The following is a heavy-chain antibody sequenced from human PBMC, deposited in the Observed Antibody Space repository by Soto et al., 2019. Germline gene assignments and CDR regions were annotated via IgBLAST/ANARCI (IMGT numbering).Heavy chain of an antibody. V-gene: IGHV4-31*03. Sequence: QVQLQESGPGLVKPSQTLSLTCTVSGGSISSGGYYWSWIRQHPGKGLEWIGYLYYSGSTYYNPSLTRRVTISVDTSKNQCYLKLSSVTAADTAVYYCARGGDNYYDSSGYYDWGQGTLGTFSS. CDR2: LYYSGST. D-gene: IGHD3-22*01. CDR1: GGSISSGGYY. J-gene: IGHJ4*02. CDR3: ARGGDNYYDSSGYYD.